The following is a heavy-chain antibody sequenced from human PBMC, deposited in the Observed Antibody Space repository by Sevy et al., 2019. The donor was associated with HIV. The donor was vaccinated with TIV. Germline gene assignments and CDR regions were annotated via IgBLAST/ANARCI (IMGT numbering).Heavy chain of an antibody. Sequence: GGSLRLSCAASGFTFSSYSMNWVRQAPGKGLEWVSYISSSSTIYYADSVKGRFTISRDNAKNSLYLQMNSLRDEDTAVYYCARGKRRDDYNYSYWGQGTLVTVSS. J-gene: IGHJ4*02. CDR2: ISSSSTI. CDR1: GFTFSSYS. D-gene: IGHD4-4*01. CDR3: ARGKRRDDYNYSY. V-gene: IGHV3-48*02.